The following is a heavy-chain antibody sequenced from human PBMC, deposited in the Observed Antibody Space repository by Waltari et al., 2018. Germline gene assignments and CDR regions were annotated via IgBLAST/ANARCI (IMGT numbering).Heavy chain of an antibody. D-gene: IGHD5-12*01. CDR2: IWQDGSNK. Sequence: QVQLVESGGGVVQPGRSLRLSCAVSGVTFRNYGMHCVRQAPGKGREWVAVIWQDGSNKYYADSVKGRFTISRDNSKNTLYLQMNSLRVEDTAMYYCASGWEWLRVDYWGQGTLVTVSS. CDR1: GVTFRNYG. J-gene: IGHJ4*02. V-gene: IGHV3-33*08. CDR3: ASGWEWLRVDY.